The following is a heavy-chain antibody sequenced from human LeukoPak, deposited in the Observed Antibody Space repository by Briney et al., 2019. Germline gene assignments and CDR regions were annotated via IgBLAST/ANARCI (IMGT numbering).Heavy chain of an antibody. CDR2: IYYSGNT. CDR3: ARGAWMGKSYDY. CDR1: GGSISSSAYY. J-gene: IGHJ4*02. V-gene: IGHV4-39*07. D-gene: IGHD2-2*03. Sequence: PSETLSLTCSVSGGSISSSAYYWGWIRQPPGQGLEWIGSIYYSGNTYYNPSLKSPVTISIDDAKHQFSLKLTSLTAADTAVYYCARGAWMGKSYDYWGQGTLVAVSS.